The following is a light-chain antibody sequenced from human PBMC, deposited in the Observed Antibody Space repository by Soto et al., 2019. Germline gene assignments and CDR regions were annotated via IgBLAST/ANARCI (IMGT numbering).Light chain of an antibody. J-gene: IGKJ1*01. CDR1: QSVSSY. V-gene: IGKV3-11*01. CDR3: QQRSHWPRT. Sequence: EIVLTQSPATLSLSPGERATLSCRASQSVSSYLAWYQQKPGQAPRLLIYDASNRATGIPARFSGSGSVTDFTLTISGIEPDDFAVYYCQQRSHWPRTFGKGTKVEIK. CDR2: DAS.